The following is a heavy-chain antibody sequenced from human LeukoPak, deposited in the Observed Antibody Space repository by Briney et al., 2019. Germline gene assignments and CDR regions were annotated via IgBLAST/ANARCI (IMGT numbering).Heavy chain of an antibody. V-gene: IGHV4-61*02. CDR2: IYTSGST. CDR3: ARGFRDENWFDP. D-gene: IGHD3-10*01. CDR1: GGSISSGSYY. J-gene: IGHJ5*02. Sequence: SQTLSLTCTVSGGSISSGSYYWRWIRQPAGKGLEWIGRIYTSGSTNYNPSLKSRVTISVDTSKNQFSLKLSSVTGADTAVYYCARGFRDENWFDPWGQGTLVTVSS.